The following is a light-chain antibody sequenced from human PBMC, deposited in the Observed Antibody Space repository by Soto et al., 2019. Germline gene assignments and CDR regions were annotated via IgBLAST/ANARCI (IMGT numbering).Light chain of an antibody. CDR2: EVH. CDR1: SSDIGAYNY. CDR3: SSLTTSDTLV. Sequence: QSALTQPASVSGSPGQSITISCTGTSSDIGAYNYVSWYQQHPGKAPKLMIYEVHNRPSGVSNRCSGSKSGNTASLTISGLQPEDEADYYCSSLTTSDTLVFGAGTQLTVL. V-gene: IGLV2-14*01. J-gene: IGLJ7*01.